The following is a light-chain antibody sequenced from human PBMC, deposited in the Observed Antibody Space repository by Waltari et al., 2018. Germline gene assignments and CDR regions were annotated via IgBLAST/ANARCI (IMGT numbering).Light chain of an antibody. V-gene: IGKV2-28*01. CDR2: LGS. CDR1: QSLLHSDGYNY. CDR3: MQALQTPKT. J-gene: IGKJ2*01. Sequence: DIVMTQSPLSLPVTPGEPASISCRSSQSLLHSDGYNYLDWYLQKPGQSPQLLIYLGSNRASGVPDRFSGSTSGTDFTLKISRVEAEDVGVYYSMQALQTPKTFGQGTNLEIK.